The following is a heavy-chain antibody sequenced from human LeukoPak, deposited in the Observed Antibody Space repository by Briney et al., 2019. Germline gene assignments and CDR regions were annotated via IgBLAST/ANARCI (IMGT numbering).Heavy chain of an antibody. CDR3: ARALWEGVNYYYGMDV. D-gene: IGHD1-26*01. CDR1: GFTFSDYY. CDR2: ISSSGTTI. J-gene: IGHJ6*02. Sequence: GSLRLSCAASGFTFSDYYMSWIREAPGKGLEWVSYISSSGTTIYYADSVRGRFTISRDNAKNSLYLQMNSLRADDTAVYCCARALWEGVNYYYGMDVWGQGTTVTVTS. V-gene: IGHV3-11*01.